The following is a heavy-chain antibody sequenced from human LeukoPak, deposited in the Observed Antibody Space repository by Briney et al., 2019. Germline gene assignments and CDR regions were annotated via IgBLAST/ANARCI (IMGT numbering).Heavy chain of an antibody. V-gene: IGHV1-2*02. CDR2: MNPNSGTT. CDR1: GYTFTGYY. J-gene: IGHJ2*01. Sequence: ASVKVSCKASGYTFTGYYIHWVRQAPGQGLEWMGWMNPNSGTTKSAQKFQGRVTLTRDTSISTAYMELSSLRSDDTAAYYCARDGSGFSPNWYFDLWGRGTLVTVSS. D-gene: IGHD3-3*01. CDR3: ARDGSGFSPNWYFDL.